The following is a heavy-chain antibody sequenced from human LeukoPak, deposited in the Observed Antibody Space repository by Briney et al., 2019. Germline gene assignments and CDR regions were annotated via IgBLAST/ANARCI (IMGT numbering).Heavy chain of an antibody. D-gene: IGHD3-9*01. Sequence: ASVKVSCKASGYISTNYAIHWVRQAPGQGLEWLGWFNVGNGKANYSQKFRGRVTLTRDTSASTAYMELSSLRSADTAVYYCARGYYDLLTGHVVTYYFDYWGQGTLVTVSS. V-gene: IGHV1-3*01. CDR1: GYISTNYA. CDR2: FNVGNGKA. CDR3: ARGYYDLLTGHVVTYYFDY. J-gene: IGHJ4*02.